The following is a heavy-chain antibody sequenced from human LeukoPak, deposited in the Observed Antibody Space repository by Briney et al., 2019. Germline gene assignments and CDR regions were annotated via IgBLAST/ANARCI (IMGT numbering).Heavy chain of an antibody. CDR3: ARDPKGYGPSYYYGMDV. J-gene: IGHJ6*02. V-gene: IGHV3-53*01. D-gene: IGHD5-18*01. Sequence: GGSLRLSCAASGFTVSSNYMSWVRQAPGKGLEWVSVIYSGGSTYYADSVKGRFTISRDNSENTLYLQMNSLRAEDTAVYYCARDPKGYGPSYYYGMDVWGQGTTVTVSS. CDR1: GFTVSSNY. CDR2: IYSGGST.